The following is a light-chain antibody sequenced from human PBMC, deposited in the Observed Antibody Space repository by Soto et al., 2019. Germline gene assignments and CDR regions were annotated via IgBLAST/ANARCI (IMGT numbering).Light chain of an antibody. CDR1: QSVSIW. V-gene: IGKV1-5*03. CDR3: QQYYSEPYT. CDR2: KTS. J-gene: IGKJ2*01. Sequence: IQVIQSPSTLAASVGDRVTITCRASQSVSIWLAWYQQKPGKAPKLLIYKTSNLQGGVPSRFSGSGGGTDFTLTISNLQPDDFAAYYCQQYYSEPYTFGQGTKLEIK.